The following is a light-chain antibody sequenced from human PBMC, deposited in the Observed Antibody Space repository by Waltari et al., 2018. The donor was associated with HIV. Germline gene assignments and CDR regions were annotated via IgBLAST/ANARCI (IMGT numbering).Light chain of an antibody. CDR1: NSNIGSNF. J-gene: IGLJ1*01. CDR2: KDN. V-gene: IGLV1-47*01. Sequence: QSVPTQPPSASGTPGQRVAISCSGSNSNIGSNFVYWYQQLPGTAPKLLVDKDNQRPYGVPERFSAPKSGSSASLAISGLRSEDEAEYYCATWDDILSGYLFGTGTKVTVL. CDR3: ATWDDILSGYL.